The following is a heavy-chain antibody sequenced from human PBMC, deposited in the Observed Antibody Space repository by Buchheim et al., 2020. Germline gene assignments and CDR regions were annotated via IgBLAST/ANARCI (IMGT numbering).Heavy chain of an antibody. CDR2: INPTGGVT. CDR3: AREWGDLGGMDV. CDR1: GDTFTNYY. J-gene: IGHJ6*02. V-gene: IGHV1-46*01. Sequence: QVQVVQSAAEVKKPGTSVKVSCKASGDTFTNYYIHWVRQAPGQGLEWLAVINPTGGVTSHAEKFRGRVTVTSDMSTSTVYMELSILRSEDTAVYYCAREWGDLGGMDVWGQGTT. D-gene: IGHD3-10*01.